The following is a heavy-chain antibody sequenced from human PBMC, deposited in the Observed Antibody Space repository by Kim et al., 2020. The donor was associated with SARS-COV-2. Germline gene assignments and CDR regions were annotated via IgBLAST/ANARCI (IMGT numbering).Heavy chain of an antibody. Sequence: SETLSLTCAVYGGSFSGYYWSWIRQPPGKGLEWIGEINHSGSTNYNPSLKSRVTISVDTSKNQFSLKLSSVTAADTAVYYCARQLRVLEIYYYGMDVWGQGTTVTVSS. D-gene: IGHD3-3*01. CDR3: ARQLRVLEIYYYGMDV. CDR2: INHSGST. CDR1: GGSFSGYY. J-gene: IGHJ6*02. V-gene: IGHV4-34*01.